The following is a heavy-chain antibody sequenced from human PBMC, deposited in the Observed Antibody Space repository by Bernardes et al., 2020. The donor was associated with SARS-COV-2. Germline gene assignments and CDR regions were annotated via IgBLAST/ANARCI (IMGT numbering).Heavy chain of an antibody. V-gene: IGHV3-73*01. CDR3: TGDYLY. Sequence: GGSLRLSCAASGFNFSGSAIQWVRQAPGKGLEWVGRMRSKYKNYVTTYAPALKDRITISRDDSRDTAYLQISSLKIGDTAMYYCTGDYLYWGQGALVTVSS. J-gene: IGHJ4*02. CDR1: GFNFSGSA. CDR2: MRSKYKNYVT. D-gene: IGHD4-17*01.